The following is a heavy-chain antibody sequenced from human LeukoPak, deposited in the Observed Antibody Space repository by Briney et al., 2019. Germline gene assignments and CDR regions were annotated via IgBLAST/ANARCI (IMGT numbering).Heavy chain of an antibody. Sequence: GGSLRLSCAASGFTFSSYWMSWVRQAPRKGLEWVANIKQDGSQKNYVDSVKGRFTISRDNAKNSVYLQMNSLRAEDTAVYYCARGWSPDSVWGQGTMVTVSS. CDR3: ARGWSPDSV. J-gene: IGHJ3*01. V-gene: IGHV3-7*01. CDR1: GFTFSSYW. CDR2: IKQDGSQK. D-gene: IGHD1-26*01.